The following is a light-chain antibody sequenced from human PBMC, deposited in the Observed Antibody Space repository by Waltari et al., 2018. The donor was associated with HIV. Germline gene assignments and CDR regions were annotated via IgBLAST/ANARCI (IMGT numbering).Light chain of an antibody. J-gene: IGLJ2*01. CDR1: DSNIGKNY. CDR2: ANT. CDR3: ATWDSTLGLEI. V-gene: IGLV1-51*02. Sequence: QSALTQPPSVSAAPGQKITISCSGNDSNIGKNYVPWYHHLPGTAPKLLIFANTKRPSSLSARFSGSKSATSATLGITGLQTGDEGDYFCATWDSTLGLEIFGGGTRLTVL.